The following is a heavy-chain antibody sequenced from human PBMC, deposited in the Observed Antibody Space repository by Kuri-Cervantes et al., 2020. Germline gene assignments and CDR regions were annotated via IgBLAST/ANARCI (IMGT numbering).Heavy chain of an antibody. Sequence: ASVKVSCKASGYTFTRYGISWVRQAPGQGLEWMGWISPYNGNTNYAQNLQDRVTLTTDTSTSTAYMELRSLRSDDTAVYYCASQWLENFDYWGQGTLVTVSS. CDR1: GYTFTRYG. V-gene: IGHV1-18*01. CDR3: ASQWLENFDY. D-gene: IGHD6-19*01. CDR2: ISPYNGNT. J-gene: IGHJ4*02.